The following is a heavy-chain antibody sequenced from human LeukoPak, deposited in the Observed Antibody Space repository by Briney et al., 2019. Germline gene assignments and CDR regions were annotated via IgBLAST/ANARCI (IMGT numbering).Heavy chain of an antibody. CDR2: IKEDGSEK. CDR1: GFTFSSYW. Sequence: GGSLRLSCAASGFTFSSYWMNWVRQAPGKGLEWVANIKEDGSEKYYVDSVKGRFTISRDNAKNSLYLQMNSLRAEDTAVYYCAREGGRTTGTPPYSQPWGQGPLVTVSS. J-gene: IGHJ1*01. D-gene: IGHD3-10*01. CDR3: AREGGRTTGTPPYSQP. V-gene: IGHV3-7*01.